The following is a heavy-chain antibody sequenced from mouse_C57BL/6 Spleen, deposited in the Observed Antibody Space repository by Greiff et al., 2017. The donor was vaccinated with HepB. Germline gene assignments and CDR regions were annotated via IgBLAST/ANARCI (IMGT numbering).Heavy chain of an antibody. CDR2: ISYDGSN. Sequence: EVKLQQSGPGLVKPSQSLSLTCSVTGYSITSGYYWNWIRQFPGNKLEWMGYISYDGSNNYNPSLKNRISITRDTSKNQFFLKLNSVTTEDTATYYCAQGAFAYWGQGTLVTVSA. V-gene: IGHV3-6*01. CDR3: AQGAFAY. J-gene: IGHJ3*01. CDR1: GYSITSGYY.